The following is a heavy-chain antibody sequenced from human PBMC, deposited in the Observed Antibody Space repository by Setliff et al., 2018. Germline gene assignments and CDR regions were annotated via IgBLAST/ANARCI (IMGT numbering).Heavy chain of an antibody. CDR1: GGSITSGSYY. V-gene: IGHV4-61*02. CDR2: LHTSGTT. Sequence: SQTLSLTCAVSGGSITSGSYYWSWIRQPAGEGLEWIGRLHTSGTTVYNPSLKGRVTISADTSTNHFSLKVTSMTAADTGVYYCAREGPESDSSGYMDVWGQGTTVTVSS. D-gene: IGHD3-22*01. CDR3: AREGPESDSSGYMDV. J-gene: IGHJ6*03.